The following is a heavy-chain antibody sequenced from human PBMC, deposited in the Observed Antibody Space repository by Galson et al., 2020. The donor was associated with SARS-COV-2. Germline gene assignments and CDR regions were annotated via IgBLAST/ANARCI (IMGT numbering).Heavy chain of an antibody. D-gene: IGHD3-3*01. V-gene: IGHV3-48*03. CDR3: AKDRGDTDSFYTNFDH. Sequence: GESLKISCAASGFTFTSYEMNWVRQAPGKGLEWVSYISSSGSTVYYADSVKGRFTISRDNAKNSLYLQMNSLRAEDAAVYYCAKDRGDTDSFYTNFDHWGQGALVTVSS. J-gene: IGHJ4*02. CDR2: ISSSGSTV. CDR1: GFTFTSYE.